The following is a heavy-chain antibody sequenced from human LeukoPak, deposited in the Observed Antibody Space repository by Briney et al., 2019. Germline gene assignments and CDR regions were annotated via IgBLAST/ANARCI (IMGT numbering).Heavy chain of an antibody. CDR2: SEPEDGET. CDR1: GYTLTELS. D-gene: IGHD6-19*01. Sequence: GASVKVSCKVSGYTLTELSMHWVRQAPGTGLEWMGGSEPEDGETIYGQRFQGRVTLTEDTSTDAAYMELSSVRSEDMAVYYCVTVALADFDYWGQGTLVTVSS. J-gene: IGHJ4*02. V-gene: IGHV1-24*01. CDR3: VTVALADFDY.